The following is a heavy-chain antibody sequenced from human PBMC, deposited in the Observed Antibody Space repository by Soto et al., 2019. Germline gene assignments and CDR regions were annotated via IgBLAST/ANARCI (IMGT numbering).Heavy chain of an antibody. V-gene: IGHV3-21*01. Sequence: EVQLVESGGGLVKPGGSLRLSCAASGFTFSSYSMNWVRQAPGKGLEWVSSFSSSSSYIYYADSVNGRFTISRDNAKNSLYLQMNSVRAEGTGVYYCAREPGLSSYAFDIWGQGTMVTVS. CDR1: GFTFSSYS. D-gene: IGHD2-15*01. CDR3: AREPGLSSYAFDI. J-gene: IGHJ3*02. CDR2: FSSSSSYI.